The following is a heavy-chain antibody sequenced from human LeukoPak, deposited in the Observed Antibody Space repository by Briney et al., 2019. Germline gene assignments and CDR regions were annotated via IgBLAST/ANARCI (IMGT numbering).Heavy chain of an antibody. V-gene: IGHV4-38-2*02. D-gene: IGHD3-16*01. Sequence: SEPLSLTYTVSGYSISSRYHWGWIRHAPGKGLEWLGSIYQSGSAYYNPSLKSRVALSVDTSKNQVAVKLSSVTAADTAVYYCVRAEINDYMKYWGQGILVTVSS. CDR2: IYQSGSA. CDR3: VRAEINDYMKY. CDR1: GYSISSRYH. J-gene: IGHJ4*02.